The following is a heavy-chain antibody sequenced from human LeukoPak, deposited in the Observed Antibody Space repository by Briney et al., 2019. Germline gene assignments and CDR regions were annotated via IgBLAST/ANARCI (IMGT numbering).Heavy chain of an antibody. CDR3: ANRMVRGGYYYYGMDG. V-gene: IGHV3-23*01. CDR2: ISGSGGST. D-gene: IGHD3-10*01. CDR1: GFTFSSYA. Sequence: GGSLRLSCAASGFTFSSYAMSWVLQAPGHGLEWVSAISGSGGSTYYADSVTGRFTLSRDNYKVPLYLQMSSRRAEDTAVYYGANRMVRGGYYYYGMDGWVKGTTVTVCS. J-gene: IGHJ6*04.